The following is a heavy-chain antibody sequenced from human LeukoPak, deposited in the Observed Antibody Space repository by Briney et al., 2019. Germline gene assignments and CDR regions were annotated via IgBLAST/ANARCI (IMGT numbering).Heavy chain of an antibody. Sequence: PSETPSLTCTVSGDSVTTTNFYWGWIRQAPGKGLEWIGSLYYGVNTSYKPSLKSRVTISVDTSLNQFSLILTSVTAADTGVYYCARLRVQQLASSYYMDVWGKGTTVTVSS. D-gene: IGHD6-13*01. CDR1: GDSVTTTNFY. CDR2: LYYGVNT. V-gene: IGHV4-39*01. J-gene: IGHJ6*03. CDR3: ARLRVQQLASSYYMDV.